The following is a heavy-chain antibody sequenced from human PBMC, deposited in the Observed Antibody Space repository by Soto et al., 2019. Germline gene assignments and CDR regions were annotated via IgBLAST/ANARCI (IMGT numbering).Heavy chain of an antibody. J-gene: IGHJ4*02. D-gene: IGHD1-20*01. CDR1: GFTSTCYA. CDR2: INAGNGNT. V-gene: IGHV1-3*01. Sequence: GASVKVFSKASGFTSTCYAVHWVCQAPGQRLEWMGWINAGNGNTKYSQKFQGRVTITRDTSASTAYMELSSLRSVDSAVYYCARGITLPTPLDYWGQGTLVTVSS. CDR3: ARGITLPTPLDY.